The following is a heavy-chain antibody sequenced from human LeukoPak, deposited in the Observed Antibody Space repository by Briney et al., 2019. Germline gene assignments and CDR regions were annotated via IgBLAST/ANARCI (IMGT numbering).Heavy chain of an antibody. Sequence: PGGSLRLSCAASGFTFSNYWMHWVRQAPGKGLVWVSRINSDASTTNYADSVKGRFTISRDNAENTLYLQMISLRAEDTAVYYCARGIPRSYGTDYWGQGTLVTVSS. CDR2: INSDASTT. D-gene: IGHD4-17*01. CDR1: GFTFSNYW. V-gene: IGHV3-74*01. CDR3: ARGIPRSYGTDY. J-gene: IGHJ4*02.